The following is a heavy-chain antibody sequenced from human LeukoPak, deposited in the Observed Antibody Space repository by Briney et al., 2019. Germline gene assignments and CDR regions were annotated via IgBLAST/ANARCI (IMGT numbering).Heavy chain of an antibody. CDR3: ARTGIAAAGIDY. J-gene: IGHJ4*02. CDR1: GFTFSSYS. CDR2: ISSSSSYV. V-gene: IGHV3-21*01. Sequence: GGSLRLSCAASGFTFSSYSMNWVRQAPGKGLEWVSSISSSSSYVYYADSVKGRFTISRDNAKNSLYLQMNSLRAEDTAVYYCARTGIAAAGIDYWGQGTLVTVSS. D-gene: IGHD6-13*01.